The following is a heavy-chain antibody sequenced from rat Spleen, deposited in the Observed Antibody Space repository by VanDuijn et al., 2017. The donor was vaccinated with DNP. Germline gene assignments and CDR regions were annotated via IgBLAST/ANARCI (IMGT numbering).Heavy chain of an antibody. J-gene: IGHJ3*01. CDR1: GFTFSDYN. CDR3: ATSPGPNWFAY. CDR2: ISSSGGST. V-gene: IGHV5S23*01. Sequence: EVQLVQSGGGLVQPERSLKLSCTASGFTFSDYNMAWVRQAPTKGLEWVAAISSSGGSTYYRDSVKGRFTISRDNANRTLYLQMDSLRSEDTATYYCATSPGPNWFAYWGQGTLVTVSS. D-gene: IGHD1-4*01.